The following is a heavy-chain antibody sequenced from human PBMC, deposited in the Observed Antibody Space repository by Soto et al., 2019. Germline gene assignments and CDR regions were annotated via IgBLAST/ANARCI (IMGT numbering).Heavy chain of an antibody. CDR3: ARDPYGASGSSSAYYYYYGMDV. J-gene: IGHJ6*02. Sequence: ASVKVSCKASGGTFSSYAISWVRQAPGQGLEWMGGIIPIFGTANYAQKFQGRVTITADKSTSTAYMELSSLRSEDTAVYYCARDPYGASGSSSAYYYYYGMDVWGQGTTVTASS. V-gene: IGHV1-69*06. CDR1: GGTFSSYA. D-gene: IGHD6-6*01. CDR2: IIPIFGTA.